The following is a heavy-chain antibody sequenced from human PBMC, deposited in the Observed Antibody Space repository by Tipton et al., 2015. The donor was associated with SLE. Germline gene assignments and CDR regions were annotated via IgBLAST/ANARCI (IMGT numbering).Heavy chain of an antibody. D-gene: IGHD1-14*01. CDR1: GASICSGGSC. Sequence: TLSLTCNVSGASICSGGSCWNWIRQRPGKGLEWIGYIHHSGTTYYNPSLKSRVTISRDTSQNQFSLKVNSVTAADTAVYYCARGERKVRLTDYWGQGTLVTVSS. CDR2: IHHSGTT. J-gene: IGHJ4*02. CDR3: ARGERKVRLTDY. V-gene: IGHV4-31*03.